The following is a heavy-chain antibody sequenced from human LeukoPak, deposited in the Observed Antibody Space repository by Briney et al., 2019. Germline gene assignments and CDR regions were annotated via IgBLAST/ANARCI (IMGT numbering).Heavy chain of an antibody. V-gene: IGHV1-18*04. Sequence: GASVKVSCKASGYTFTAYNMHWVRQAPGQGLEWMGWINAYNGNTNYAQKLQGRVTMTTETSTSTAYMVLRSLRSDDTAVYYCARRQGTTLSFDYWGQGTLVTVSS. CDR1: GYTFTAYN. D-gene: IGHD1-1*01. CDR2: INAYNGNT. CDR3: ARRQGTTLSFDY. J-gene: IGHJ4*02.